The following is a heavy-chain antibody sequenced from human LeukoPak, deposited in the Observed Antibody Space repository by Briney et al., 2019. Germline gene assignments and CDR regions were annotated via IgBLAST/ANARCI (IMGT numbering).Heavy chain of an antibody. CDR2: IYYSGST. V-gene: IGHV4-39*01. D-gene: IGHD1-1*01. Sequence: KPSETLSLTCTVSGGSMSSSSYCWGWIRQPPGKGLEWIGNIYYSGSTYYNPSLKSRVTISVDTSKNQFSLKLSSVTAADTAVYYCARLRRDYNWFDPWGQGTLVTVSS. CDR1: GGSMSSSSYC. J-gene: IGHJ5*02. CDR3: ARLRRDYNWFDP.